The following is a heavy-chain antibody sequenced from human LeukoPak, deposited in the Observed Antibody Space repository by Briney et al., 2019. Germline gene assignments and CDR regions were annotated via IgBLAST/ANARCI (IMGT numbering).Heavy chain of an antibody. CDR1: GGSISGYY. V-gene: IGHV4-4*09. D-gene: IGHD1-26*01. CDR2: IYTSGST. CDR3: ARAYSRRYSHFDD. Sequence: PSETLSLTCTVSGGSISGYYWSRIRQPPGKGLEWIGYIYTSGSTNYNPSLKSRVTISVDTSKNQFSLRLSSVTAADTAMYFCARAYSRRYSHFDDWGQGTLVTVSS. J-gene: IGHJ4*02.